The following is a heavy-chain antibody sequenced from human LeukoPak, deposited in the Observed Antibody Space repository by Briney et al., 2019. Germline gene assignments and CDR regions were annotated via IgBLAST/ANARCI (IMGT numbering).Heavy chain of an antibody. CDR1: GGSVSSGSYY. CDR3: VRGSGSYYYDMDV. Sequence: SETLSLTCTVFGGSVSSGSYYWSWIRQPPGKGLEWIGYIYYSGSTNYNPSLKSRVTISLDTSKNHFSLKLSSVTAADTAVYYCVRGSGSYYYDMDVWGQGTTVTVSS. J-gene: IGHJ6*02. CDR2: IYYSGST. V-gene: IGHV4-61*03. D-gene: IGHD1-26*01.